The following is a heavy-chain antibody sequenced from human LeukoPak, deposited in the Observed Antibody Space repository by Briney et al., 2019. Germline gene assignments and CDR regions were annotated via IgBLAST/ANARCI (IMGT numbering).Heavy chain of an antibody. V-gene: IGHV1-69*04. J-gene: IGHJ4*02. CDR1: GGTFGSYA. CDR3: ASGGPDIVVVPAAAYFDY. Sequence: SVKVSCKASGGTFGSYAISWVRQAPGQGLEWMGRIIPIFGIANYAQKFQGRVTITADKSTSTAYMELSSLRSEDTAVYYCASGGPDIVVVPAAAYFDYWGQGTLVTVSS. D-gene: IGHD2-2*01. CDR2: IIPIFGIA.